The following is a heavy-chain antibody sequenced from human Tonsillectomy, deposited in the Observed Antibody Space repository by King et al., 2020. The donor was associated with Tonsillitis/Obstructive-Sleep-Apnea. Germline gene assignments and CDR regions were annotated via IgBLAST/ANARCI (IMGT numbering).Heavy chain of an antibody. Sequence: VQLVESGGGLVKPGGSLRLSCAASGFTFSDYYMSWIRQAPGKGLEWVSYISRSGTIIYCADSVKGRFTISRDNAKHSLYLQMNSLRAEDTAVYYCARDWGRYYDSSCHPDAFDICVLGTMVTVSS. CDR3: ARDWGRYYDSSCHPDAFDI. J-gene: IGHJ3*02. V-gene: IGHV3-11*01. CDR1: GFTFSDYY. CDR2: ISRSGTII. D-gene: IGHD3-22*01.